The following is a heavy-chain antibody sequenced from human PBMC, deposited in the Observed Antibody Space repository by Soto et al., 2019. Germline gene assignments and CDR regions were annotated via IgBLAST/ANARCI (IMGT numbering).Heavy chain of an antibody. CDR2: INAYNGDT. Sequence: ASVKVSCKASGYIFTDYYMHWVRQAPGQELGWMGRINAYNGDTNYAQKLQGRVTMTRDTSTSTAYMELRSLRSDDTAVYYCARGDYMDVWGKGTTVTVSS. J-gene: IGHJ6*03. V-gene: IGHV1-18*04. CDR1: GYIFTDYY. CDR3: ARGDYMDV.